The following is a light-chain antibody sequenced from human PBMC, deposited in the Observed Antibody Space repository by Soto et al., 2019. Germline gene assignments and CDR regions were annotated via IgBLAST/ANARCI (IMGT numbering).Light chain of an antibody. V-gene: IGLV2-14*01. CDR1: SNDVGGYNY. Sequence: QSALTQPASVSGSPGQSITISCTGTSNDVGGYNYVSWYQQHPGKAPKLMIYDVSNRPSGVYNRFSGSKSGNTASLTISGLQAEDEADYYCSSYTSSSTPYVFGTGTKLTVL. J-gene: IGLJ1*01. CDR3: SSYTSSSTPYV. CDR2: DVS.